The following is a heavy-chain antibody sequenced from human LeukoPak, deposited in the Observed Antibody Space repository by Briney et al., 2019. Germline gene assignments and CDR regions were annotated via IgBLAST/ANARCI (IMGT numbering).Heavy chain of an antibody. CDR1: GFTFSSYE. D-gene: IGHD1-26*01. CDR3: ASSGSYLFKDAFDI. Sequence: GGSLRLSCAASGFTFSSYEMNWVRQAPGKGLEWVSYISSSGSTIYYADSVKGRFTISRDNAKNSLYLQMNGLRAEDTAVYYCASSGSYLFKDAFDIWGQGTMVTVSS. J-gene: IGHJ3*02. V-gene: IGHV3-48*03. CDR2: ISSSGSTI.